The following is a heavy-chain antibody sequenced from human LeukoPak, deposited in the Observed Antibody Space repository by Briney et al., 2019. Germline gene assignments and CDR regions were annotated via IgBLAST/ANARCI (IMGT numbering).Heavy chain of an antibody. V-gene: IGHV1-69*13. CDR3: AREGNYYDSSGYPHFDY. CDR2: IIPIFGTA. Sequence: ASVKVSCKASGGTFSSYAISWVRQAPGQGLEWMGGIIPIFGTANYAQKFQGRVTITADEPTSTAYMELSSLRSEDTAVYYCAREGNYYDSSGYPHFDYWGQGTLVTVSS. J-gene: IGHJ4*02. CDR1: GGTFSSYA. D-gene: IGHD3-22*01.